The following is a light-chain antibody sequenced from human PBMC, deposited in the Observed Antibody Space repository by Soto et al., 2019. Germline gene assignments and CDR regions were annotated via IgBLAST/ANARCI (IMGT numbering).Light chain of an antibody. CDR1: QSLLQSNGYNY. V-gene: IGKV2-28*01. CDR3: MQALQPPLT. Sequence: DIVMTQSPLSLPVTPGESASISCRSSQSLLQSNGYNYLDWYLQKPGQSPQLLIYLGSNRASGVXDXSSGSGSGTDFTLKISRVEAEDVGVYYCMQALQPPLTFGQGTRLEIK. J-gene: IGKJ5*01. CDR2: LGS.